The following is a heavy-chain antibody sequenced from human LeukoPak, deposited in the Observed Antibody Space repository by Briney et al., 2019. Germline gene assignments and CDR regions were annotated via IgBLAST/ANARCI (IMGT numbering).Heavy chain of an antibody. V-gene: IGHV6-1*01. CDR1: GDTVSSNSAA. CDR2: TYYRSKWSN. Sequence: SQTLSLTCAISGDTVSSNSAAWNWIRQSPSSGLEWLGRTYYRSKWSNDYAVSVKSRITINPDTSKNQFSLQLNSVTPEDTAVYYCASGTYYRGFDAWGQGTLVTVSS. D-gene: IGHD1-26*01. J-gene: IGHJ5*02. CDR3: ASGTYYRGFDA.